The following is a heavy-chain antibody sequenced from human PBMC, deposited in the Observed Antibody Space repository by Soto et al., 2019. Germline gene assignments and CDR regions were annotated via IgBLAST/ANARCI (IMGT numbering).Heavy chain of an antibody. CDR2: IIPIFGTA. Sequence: SVKVSCKASGGTFSSYAISWVRQAPGQGLEWMGGIIPIFGTANYAQKFQGRVTITADESTSTAYMELSSLRSEDTAVYYCARVCIADRLQDFRASTGWLDPWGQGPLVTVYS. V-gene: IGHV1-69*13. J-gene: IGHJ5*02. CDR1: GGTFSSYA. CDR3: ARVCIADRLQDFRASTGWLDP. D-gene: IGHD6-6*01.